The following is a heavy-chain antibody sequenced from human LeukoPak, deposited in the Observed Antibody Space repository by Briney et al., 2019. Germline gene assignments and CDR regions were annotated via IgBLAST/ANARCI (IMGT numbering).Heavy chain of an antibody. CDR2: IYHSGST. CDR1: GYSISSGYY. Sequence: SETLSLTCTVSGYSISSGYYWGWIRQPPVQGLEWIGSIYHSGSTYYNPSLKSRVTISVDTSKNQFSLKLSSVSAADTAVYFCARDSHAYFDAFDIWGQGTMVTVSS. CDR3: ARDSHAYFDAFDI. V-gene: IGHV4-38-2*02. J-gene: IGHJ3*02. D-gene: IGHD2/OR15-2a*01.